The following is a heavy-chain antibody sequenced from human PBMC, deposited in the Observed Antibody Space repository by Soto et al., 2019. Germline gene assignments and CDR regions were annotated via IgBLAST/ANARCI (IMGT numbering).Heavy chain of an antibody. D-gene: IGHD5-18*01. J-gene: IGHJ4*02. CDR2: ISYDGSNK. V-gene: IGHV3-30*03. CDR3: ARVNVDTAMVTAFDY. Sequence: QVQLVESGGGVVQPGRSLRLSCAASGFTFSSYGMHWVRQAPGKGLEWVAVISYDGSNKYYADSVKGRFTISRDNSKNTLYLQMNSLRAEDTAVYYCARVNVDTAMVTAFDYWGQGTLVTVSS. CDR1: GFTFSSYG.